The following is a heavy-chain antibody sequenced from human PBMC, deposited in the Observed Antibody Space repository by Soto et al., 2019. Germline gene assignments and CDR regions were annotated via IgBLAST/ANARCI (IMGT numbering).Heavy chain of an antibody. V-gene: IGHV3-53*01. CDR2: IYSAGST. CDR3: ARVGRHCTTISCYPNWLDP. J-gene: IGHJ5*02. Sequence: PGGSLRLSCAASGFTFSKYALSWVRQAPGKGLEWVSLIYSAGSTYYADSVKGRFTISRDNSKNTLYLQMSSLRAEDTAVYYCARVGRHCTTISCYPNWLDPWGQGTLVTVSS. D-gene: IGHD2-2*01. CDR1: GFTFSKYA.